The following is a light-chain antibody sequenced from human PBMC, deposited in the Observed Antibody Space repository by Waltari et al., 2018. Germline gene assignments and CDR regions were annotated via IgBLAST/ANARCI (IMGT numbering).Light chain of an antibody. J-gene: IGLJ2*01. V-gene: IGLV1-44*01. CDR2: RND. Sequence: QSEMSQPPSVSGTPGQTVTIPCSGRSSNVGSNVVHWYQQLPGTAPKLLIYRNDQRPSGVPDRFSGSKSGTSASLAISGLQSEDEADYYCAAWDDSLNGRWVFGAGTKPTVL. CDR3: AAWDDSLNGRWV. CDR1: SSNVGSNV.